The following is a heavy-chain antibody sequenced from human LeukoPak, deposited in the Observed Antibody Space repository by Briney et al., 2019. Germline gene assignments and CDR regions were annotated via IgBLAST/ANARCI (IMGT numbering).Heavy chain of an antibody. CDR2: IYDSGST. Sequence: PSETLSFTCTVSGASISGSGYYWGWIRQPPGKGLEWIGNIYDSGSTYYNASLQSRVTISIDTSKNQFSLRLSSVTAADTAMYYCAKSGGYGLIDYWGQGTLVTVSS. CDR1: GASISGSGYY. CDR3: AKSGGYGLIDY. J-gene: IGHJ4*02. D-gene: IGHD1-26*01. V-gene: IGHV4-39*01.